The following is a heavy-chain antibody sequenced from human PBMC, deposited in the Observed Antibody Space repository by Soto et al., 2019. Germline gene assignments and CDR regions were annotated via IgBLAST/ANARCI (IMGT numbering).Heavy chain of an antibody. D-gene: IGHD1-26*01. CDR1: GGSSSGYY. CDR2: INHSGST. Sequence: PSETLSLTCAVYGGSSSGYYWSWIRQPPGKGLEWIGEINHSGSTNYNPSLKSRVTISVDTSKNQFSLKLSSVTAADTAVYYCARVLVGARELRFDPWGQGTLVNVSS. CDR3: ARVLVGARELRFDP. J-gene: IGHJ5*02. V-gene: IGHV4-34*01.